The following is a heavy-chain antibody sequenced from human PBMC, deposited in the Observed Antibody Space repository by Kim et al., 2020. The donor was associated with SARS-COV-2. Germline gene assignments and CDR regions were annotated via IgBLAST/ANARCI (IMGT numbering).Heavy chain of an antibody. CDR3: ARGNYYKSVSLSYYYNGIDD. CDR1: GVSFDSSA. Sequence: GGSLRLSCAASGVSFDSSAMNWVRQAPGKGLEWVAVISFDGRNKAYADSVKGRFTISRDNSNSTLHLQMNSLRVEDTAVYYCARGNYYKSVSLSYYYNGIDDWGQGTTVTVSS. J-gene: IGHJ6*02. CDR2: ISFDGRNK. D-gene: IGHD3-10*01. V-gene: IGHV3-30-3*01.